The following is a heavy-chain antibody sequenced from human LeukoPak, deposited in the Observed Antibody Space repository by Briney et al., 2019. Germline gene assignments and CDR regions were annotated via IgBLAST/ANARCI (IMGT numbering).Heavy chain of an antibody. D-gene: IGHD2-21*01. CDR2: IHDSGST. CDR3: ARRGDSGGDMQAFDV. V-gene: IGHV4-59*08. J-gene: IGHJ3*01. Sequence: KPSETLSLTCTFSGGSISGYYWSWIRQPPGKGLEWIANIHDSGSTDYNPSLRSRVTISVDTSKNQFSLRLTSVTAADSAVYYCARRGDSGGDMQAFDVWGQGTTVTVSS. CDR1: GGSISGYY.